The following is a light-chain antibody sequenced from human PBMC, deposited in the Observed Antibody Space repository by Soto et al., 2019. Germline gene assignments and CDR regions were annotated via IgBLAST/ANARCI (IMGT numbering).Light chain of an antibody. J-gene: IGLJ2*01. CDR2: EVV. CDR3: SSYAGSNNFDVI. V-gene: IGLV2-8*01. CDR1: SSDVGDYNY. Sequence: QSVLTQPPSASGSPGQSVSISCTGSSSDVGDYNYVSWYQQHPGKAPKLMIYEVVKRPSGVPDRFSGSNSGNTASLTVSGLQAEDEAEYYCSSYAGSNNFDVIFGGGTKLTVL.